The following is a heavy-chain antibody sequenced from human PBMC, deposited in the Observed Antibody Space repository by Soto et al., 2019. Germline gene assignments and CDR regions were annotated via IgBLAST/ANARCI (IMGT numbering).Heavy chain of an antibody. CDR2: ISSSGGST. CDR3: SKGWGDY. Sequence: EVQLLESGGGLVQPGGSLRLSCAASGFTFSSYTMSWVRQGPGKGLEWVSGISSSGGSTVYADSVKGRFTISRDNFKNTLYLQMNILIAEDTAVYYCSKGWGDYWGQGTPVTVSS. D-gene: IGHD7-27*01. CDR1: GFTFSSYT. J-gene: IGHJ4*02. V-gene: IGHV3-23*01.